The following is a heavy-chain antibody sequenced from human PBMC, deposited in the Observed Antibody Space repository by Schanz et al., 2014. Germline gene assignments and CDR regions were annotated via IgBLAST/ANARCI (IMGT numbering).Heavy chain of an antibody. CDR1: GFTFSIYG. CDR2: IKQDGSEK. Sequence: EVQLVESGGGLVQPGGSLRLSCAASGFTFSIYGMSWVRQAPGKGLEWVANIKQDGSEKYYVDSVKGRFTISRDNAKNSLFLQMNSLSAEDTAVYYCAKVAPAATYLDSWGLGTLVTVSS. CDR3: AKVAPAATYLDS. V-gene: IGHV3-7*03. J-gene: IGHJ4*02. D-gene: IGHD2-2*01.